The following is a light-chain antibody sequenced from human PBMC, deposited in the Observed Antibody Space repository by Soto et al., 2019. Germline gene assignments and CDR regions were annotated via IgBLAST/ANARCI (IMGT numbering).Light chain of an antibody. V-gene: IGLV1-47*01. CDR3: AAWDDSLSVVV. CDR2: RNN. Sequence: QPVLTQPPSASGTPGQRVTISCSGSSSNIGSNYLYWYQQLPGTAPKLLIYRNNQRPSGVPDRFSGSKSGTSASLAISGLRSEDEADYYCAAWDDSLSVVVFGGGTKVTVL. CDR1: SSNIGSNY. J-gene: IGLJ2*01.